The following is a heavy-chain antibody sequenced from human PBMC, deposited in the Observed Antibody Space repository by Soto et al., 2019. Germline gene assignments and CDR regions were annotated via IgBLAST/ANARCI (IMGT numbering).Heavy chain of an antibody. D-gene: IGHD3-10*01. Sequence: SETLSLTCTVSGGSISSSSYYWGWIRQPPGKGLEWIGSIYYSGSTYYNPSLKSRVTISVDTSKNQFSLKLSSVTAADTAVYYCARHAGAPPSVWFGEGYWFDPWGQGTLVTVSS. V-gene: IGHV4-39*01. CDR1: GGSISSSSYY. CDR2: IYYSGST. CDR3: ARHAGAPPSVWFGEGYWFDP. J-gene: IGHJ5*02.